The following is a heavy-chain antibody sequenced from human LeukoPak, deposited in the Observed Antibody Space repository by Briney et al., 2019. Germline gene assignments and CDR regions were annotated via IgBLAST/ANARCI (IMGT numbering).Heavy chain of an antibody. J-gene: IGHJ3*02. CDR2: ISSSGSTI. CDR1: GFTFSDYY. CDR3: ARGRDGYRSDAFDI. Sequence: WGSLRLSCAASGFTFSDYYMSWIRQAPGKGLEWVSYISSSGSTIYYADSVKGRFTISRDNAKNSLYLQMNSLRAEDTAVYYCARGRDGYRSDAFDIWGQGTMVTVSS. V-gene: IGHV3-11*01. D-gene: IGHD5-24*01.